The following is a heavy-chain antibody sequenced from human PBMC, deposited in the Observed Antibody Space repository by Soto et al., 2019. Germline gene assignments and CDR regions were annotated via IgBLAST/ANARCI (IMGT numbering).Heavy chain of an antibody. D-gene: IGHD1-26*01. V-gene: IGHV5-51*01. CDR1: GYSFTSYW. CDR2: IYPGDSDT. Sequence: RGESLKISCKGSGYSFTSYWIGWVRQMPGKGLEWMGIIYPGDSDTRYSPSFQGRVTISADKSISTAYLQWNSLKASDTAVYYCARIGWYCSYSIFGHCLDDWGQGTMVTVSS. CDR3: ARIGWYCSYSIFGHCLDD. J-gene: IGHJ4*01.